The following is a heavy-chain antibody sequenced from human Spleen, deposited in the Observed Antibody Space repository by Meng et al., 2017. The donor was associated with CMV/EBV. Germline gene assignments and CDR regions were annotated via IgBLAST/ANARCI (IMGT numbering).Heavy chain of an antibody. CDR3: ARNYDFWSGFPTFDS. CDR1: GYTFSGYY. V-gene: IGHV1-2*02. D-gene: IGHD3-3*01. J-gene: IGHJ4*02. CDR2: INPNSGGT. Sequence: ASVKVSCKASGYTFSGYYMHWVRQAPGEGLEWMGWINPNSGGTNNAQKFQGRVTMTRDTSITTAYMELRRLRSDDTAVYYCARNYDFWSGFPTFDSWGQGTLVTVSS.